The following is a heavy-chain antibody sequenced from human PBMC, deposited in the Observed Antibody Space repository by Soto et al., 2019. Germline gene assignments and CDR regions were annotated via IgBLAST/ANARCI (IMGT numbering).Heavy chain of an antibody. D-gene: IGHD1-26*01. CDR2: ISYDGISK. Sequence: QVQLVESGGGVVQPGRSLRLSCAASGFTFSYYTMHWVRQAPGKGLQWVALISYDGISKDYADFVKGRFTTSRDNSKNTLYLQINSLRAEDTAVYYCARDFRTRWEVISWGQGTLVTVSS. J-gene: IGHJ4*02. CDR3: ARDFRTRWEVIS. V-gene: IGHV3-30-3*01. CDR1: GFTFSYYT.